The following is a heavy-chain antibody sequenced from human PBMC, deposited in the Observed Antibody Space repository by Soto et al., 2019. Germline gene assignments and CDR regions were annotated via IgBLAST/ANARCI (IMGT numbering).Heavy chain of an antibody. CDR1: GYTFTSYG. Sequence: ASVKVSCKASGYTFTSYGISWVRQAPGQGLEWMGWISAYNGNTNHAQKLQGRVTMTTDTSTSTAYMELRSLRSDDTAVYYCARDTCSGGSCYSGLWYYYYGMDVWGQGTTVTVSS. CDR3: ARDTCSGGSCYSGLWYYYYGMDV. CDR2: ISAYNGNT. J-gene: IGHJ6*02. D-gene: IGHD2-15*01. V-gene: IGHV1-18*01.